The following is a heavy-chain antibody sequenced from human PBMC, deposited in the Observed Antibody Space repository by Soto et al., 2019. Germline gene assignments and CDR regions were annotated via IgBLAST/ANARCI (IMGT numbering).Heavy chain of an antibody. V-gene: IGHV3-33*01. CDR3: ARDRSDCLDY. CDR1: GFTFSNHG. D-gene: IGHD2-21*02. Sequence: QVQLVESGGGVVQPGRSLRLSCEASGFTFSNHGRHWVRQAPGKGLEWVAVIWNDGSNEYYADSVKGRFTISRDNSKNTLYLQMNSLRAEDTAIYYCARDRSDCLDYWGQGTLVTVSS. CDR2: IWNDGSNE. J-gene: IGHJ4*02.